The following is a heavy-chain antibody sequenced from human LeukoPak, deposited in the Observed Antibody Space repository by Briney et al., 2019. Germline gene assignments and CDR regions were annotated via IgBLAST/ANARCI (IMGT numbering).Heavy chain of an antibody. CDR3: AKDGGEPAASVGGMDV. V-gene: IGHV3-30*18. J-gene: IGHJ6*02. Sequence: SGFTXSSYXXHXVRXAPGXXXEWGAXISYDGSNKYYADSVKGRFTISRDNSKNTLYLQMNSLRAEDTAVYYCAKDGGEPAASVGGMDVWGQGTTVTVSS. D-gene: IGHD2-2*01. CDR1: GFTXSSYX. CDR2: ISYDGSNK.